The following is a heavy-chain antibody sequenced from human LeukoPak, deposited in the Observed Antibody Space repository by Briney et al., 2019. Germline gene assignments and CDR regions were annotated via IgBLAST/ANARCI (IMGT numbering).Heavy chain of an antibody. J-gene: IGHJ6*02. CDR2: INWNSNRI. V-gene: IGHV3-9*01. CDR1: GFTFDDYA. CDR3: AKNRLELRDYYYRMDA. D-gene: IGHD1-7*01. Sequence: PGRSLRLSCAASGFTFDDYAMHWVRQAPGKGLEWVSGINWNSNRICYADSVKGRFTISRENAKNSLYLHMNSLRAEHTALYYCAKNRLELRDYYYRMDASGPGTTVTAS.